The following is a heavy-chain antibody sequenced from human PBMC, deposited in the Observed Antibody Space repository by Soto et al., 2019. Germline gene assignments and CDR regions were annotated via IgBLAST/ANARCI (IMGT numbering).Heavy chain of an antibody. CDR2: ISAYTGNT. D-gene: IGHD1-26*01. J-gene: IGHJ4*02. Sequence: GASVKVSCKGSGYSFKYYGISWVRQAPGQGLEWLAWISAYTGNTNYAQNLQGRLTVTADTYTNTAYLEVRGLRSTDTAVYYCARDASVGLNDYWGQGTLVTVSS. CDR3: ARDASVGLNDY. CDR1: GYSFKYYG. V-gene: IGHV1-18*01.